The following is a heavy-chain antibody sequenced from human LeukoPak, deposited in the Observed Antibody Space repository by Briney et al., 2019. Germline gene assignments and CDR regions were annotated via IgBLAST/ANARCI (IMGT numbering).Heavy chain of an antibody. CDR3: ARIGRSGFVLDV. V-gene: IGHV3-11*03. D-gene: IGHD3-10*01. CDR1: GFTFSDYY. CDR2: ISSRTSTYT. J-gene: IGHJ6*02. Sequence: GGSLRPSCAASGFTFSDYYMSWIRQAPGKGPQWVSYISSRTSTYTAYADSVKGRFTISRDNAKNSLFLQMNTLRADDTAVYYCARIGRSGFVLDVWGQGTTVTVSS.